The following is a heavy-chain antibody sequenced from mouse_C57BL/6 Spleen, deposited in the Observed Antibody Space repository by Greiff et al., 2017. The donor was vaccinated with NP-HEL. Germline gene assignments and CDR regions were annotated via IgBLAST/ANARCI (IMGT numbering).Heavy chain of an antibody. CDR2: IYPRSGNT. V-gene: IGHV1-81*01. Sequence: QVQLQQSGAELARPGASVKLSCKASGYTFTSYGISWVKQRTGQGLEWIGEIYPRSGNTYYNEKFKGKATLTADKSSSTAYMELRSLTSEDSAVYFCALYSNYVDYYAMDYWGQGTSVTVSS. CDR1: GYTFTSYG. J-gene: IGHJ4*01. CDR3: ALYSNYVDYYAMDY. D-gene: IGHD2-5*01.